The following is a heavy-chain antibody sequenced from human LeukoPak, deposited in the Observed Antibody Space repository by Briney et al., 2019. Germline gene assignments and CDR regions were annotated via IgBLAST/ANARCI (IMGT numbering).Heavy chain of an antibody. Sequence: ASVKVSCKASGGTFSSYAISWVRQAPGQGLEWMGRIIPILGIANYAQKFQGRVTITADKSTSTAYMELSSLRSEDTAVYYCARAVGSNCSSTSCYAGYYYYYGMDVWGQGTTVTVSS. J-gene: IGHJ6*02. CDR1: GGTFSSYA. CDR3: ARAVGSNCSSTSCYAGYYYYYGMDV. V-gene: IGHV1-69*04. D-gene: IGHD2-2*01. CDR2: IIPILGIA.